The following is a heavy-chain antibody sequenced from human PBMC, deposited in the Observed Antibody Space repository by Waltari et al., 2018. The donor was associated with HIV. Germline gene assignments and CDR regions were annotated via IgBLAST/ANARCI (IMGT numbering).Heavy chain of an antibody. Sequence: EVRLVESGGTLVQPGGSLRLSCEASGFRFSEYWMAWVRQAPGKGLEWVASSKTEGGEKYYRDSVRGRFSISRDNAQNALDLQIDRLSVDDTAIYCCARDVSRRWFDPWGQGTLVTVSS. CDR3: ARDVSRRWFDP. J-gene: IGHJ5*02. CDR1: GFRFSEYW. V-gene: IGHV3-7*03. CDR2: SKTEGGEK.